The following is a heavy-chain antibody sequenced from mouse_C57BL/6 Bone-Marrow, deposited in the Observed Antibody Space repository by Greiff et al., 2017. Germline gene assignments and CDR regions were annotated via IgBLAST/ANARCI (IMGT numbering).Heavy chain of an antibody. D-gene: IGHD2-3*01. J-gene: IGHJ2*01. CDR2: ISDGGSYT. V-gene: IGHV5-4*03. CDR1: GFTFSSYA. Sequence: EVMLVESGGGLVKPGGSLKLSCAASGFTFSSYAMSWVRQTPEKRLEWVATISDGGSYTYYPDNVKGRFTISRDNAKNNLYLQMSHLKSEDTAMYYCASHLYEGDYWGQGTTLTVSS. CDR3: ASHLYEGDY.